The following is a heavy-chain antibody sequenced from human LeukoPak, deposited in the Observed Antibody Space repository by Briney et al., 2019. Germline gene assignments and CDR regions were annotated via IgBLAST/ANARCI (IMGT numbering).Heavy chain of an antibody. J-gene: IGHJ6*04. V-gene: IGHV4-39*07. CDR3: ARDRVGMDV. D-gene: IGHD1-26*01. CDR1: GGSIRSSNYY. CDR2: IYYSGST. Sequence: SETLSLTCTVSGGSIRSSNYYWGWIRQPPGKGLEWIGSIYYSGSTYYNPSLKSRVTISVDTSKNQFSLKLTSVTAADTAVYYCARDRVGMDVWGKGTTVTISS.